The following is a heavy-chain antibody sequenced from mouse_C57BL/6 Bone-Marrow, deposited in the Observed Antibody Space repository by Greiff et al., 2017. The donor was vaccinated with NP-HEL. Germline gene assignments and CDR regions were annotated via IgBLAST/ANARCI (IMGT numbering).Heavy chain of an antibody. J-gene: IGHJ4*01. D-gene: IGHD1-1*01. V-gene: IGHV5-6*01. CDR2: ISSGGSYT. CDR3: ARPNYYGYAMDY. Sequence: EVKVVESGGDLVKPGGSLKLSCAASGFTFSSYGMSWVRQTPDKRLEWVATISSGGSYTYYPDSVKGRFTISRDNAKNTLYLQMSSLKSEDTAMYYCARPNYYGYAMDYWGQGTSVTVSS. CDR1: GFTFSSYG.